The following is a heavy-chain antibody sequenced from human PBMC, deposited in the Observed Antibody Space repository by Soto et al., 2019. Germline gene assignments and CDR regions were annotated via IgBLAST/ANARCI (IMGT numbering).Heavy chain of an antibody. V-gene: IGHV6-1*01. CDR2: TYYRSKWYN. Sequence: PSQTLSLTCVISGDSVSSNSAAWNWIRQSPSRGLEWLGRTYYRSKWYNDYAVSVKSRITINPDTSKNQFSLQLNSVTPEDTAVYYCAREYVGISWPPGSDWFDPWGQGTLVTVSS. J-gene: IGHJ5*02. CDR1: GDSVSSNSAA. D-gene: IGHD6-13*01. CDR3: AREYVGISWPPGSDWFDP.